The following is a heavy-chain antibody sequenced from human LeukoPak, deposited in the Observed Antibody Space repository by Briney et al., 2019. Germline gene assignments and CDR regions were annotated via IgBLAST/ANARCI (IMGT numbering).Heavy chain of an antibody. V-gene: IGHV4-39*01. CDR1: GGSISSSSYY. Sequence: KPSETLSLTCTVSGGSISSSSYYWGWIRQPPGKGLEWIGSIYYSGSTYYNPSLKSRVTISVDTSKNQFSLKLSSATAADTAVYYCARHGSVPAAIDYWGQGTLVTVSS. D-gene: IGHD2-2*01. J-gene: IGHJ4*02. CDR3: ARHGSVPAAIDY. CDR2: IYYSGST.